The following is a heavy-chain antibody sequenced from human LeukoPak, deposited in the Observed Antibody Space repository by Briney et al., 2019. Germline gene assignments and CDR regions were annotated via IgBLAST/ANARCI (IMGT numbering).Heavy chain of an antibody. CDR1: GYTFTGYY. V-gene: IGHV1-2*04. CDR3: ARSYSSSWSFDY. J-gene: IGHJ4*02. Sequence: ASVKVSCKASGYTFTGYYMHWVRQAPGQWLEWMGWINPNSGGTNYAQKFQGWVTMTRDTSISTAYMELSRLRSDDTAVYYCARSYSSSWSFDYWGQGTLVTVSS. CDR2: INPNSGGT. D-gene: IGHD6-13*01.